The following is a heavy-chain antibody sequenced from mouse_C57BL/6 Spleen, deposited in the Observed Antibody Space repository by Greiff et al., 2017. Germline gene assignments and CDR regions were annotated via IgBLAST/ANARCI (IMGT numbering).Heavy chain of an antibody. J-gene: IGHJ4*01. D-gene: IGHD1-1*01. CDR3: ARGYYGSTLDAMDY. Sequence: VQLQQSGPELVKPGASVKMSCKASGYTFTDYNMHWVKQSHGKGLEWIGYINPNNGGTSYNQKFKGQATLTVNKSSSTAYMELRSLTSEDSAVYYGARGYYGSTLDAMDYWGQGTSVTVSA. CDR1: GYTFTDYN. CDR2: INPNNGGT. V-gene: IGHV1-22*01.